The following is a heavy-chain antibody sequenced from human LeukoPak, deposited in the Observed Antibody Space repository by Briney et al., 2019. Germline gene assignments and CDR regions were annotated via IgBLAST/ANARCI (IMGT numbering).Heavy chain of an antibody. CDR1: RFTFSSYW. V-gene: IGHV3-7*01. J-gene: IGHJ4*02. CDR3: ARDLAWDYGDYLGMDY. CDR2: IKPDGSET. Sequence: GGSLRLSCAASRFTFSSYWMSWVRQTPGTGLEWVAYIKPDGSETYYVDSVKGRFTISRDNAKNTLYLQMNSLRAEDTAVYYCARDLAWDYGDYLGMDYWGQGTLVTVSS. D-gene: IGHD4-17*01.